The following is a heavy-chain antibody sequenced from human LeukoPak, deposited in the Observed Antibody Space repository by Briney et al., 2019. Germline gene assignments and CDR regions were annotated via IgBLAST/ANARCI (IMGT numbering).Heavy chain of an antibody. D-gene: IGHD3-10*01. Sequence: GGSLRLSCAASGFTFSSYAMSWVRQAPGKGLEWVSVISGSGDNTYYADSVKGRFTISRDNAKNSLYLQMNSLRAEDTAVYYCARDRYGLGSYIFDFWGQGTLVTVSS. J-gene: IGHJ4*02. CDR3: ARDRYGLGSYIFDF. CDR2: ISGSGDNT. CDR1: GFTFSSYA. V-gene: IGHV3-23*01.